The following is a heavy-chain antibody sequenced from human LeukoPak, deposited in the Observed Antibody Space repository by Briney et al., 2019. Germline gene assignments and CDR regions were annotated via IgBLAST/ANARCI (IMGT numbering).Heavy chain of an antibody. CDR3: ARLGGAGWSKDY. D-gene: IGHD6-19*01. CDR2: IDTSGTIT. CDR1: GFTFSDYY. J-gene: IGHJ4*02. V-gene: IGHV3-11*01. Sequence: GGSLRLSCAASGFTFSDYYMTWIRQTPGKGLEWVSYIDTSGTITNYADSLKGQFTVSRDNAKNSLYLQLDGLRAEDTAIYYCARLGGAGWSKDYWGQGTLVTVSS.